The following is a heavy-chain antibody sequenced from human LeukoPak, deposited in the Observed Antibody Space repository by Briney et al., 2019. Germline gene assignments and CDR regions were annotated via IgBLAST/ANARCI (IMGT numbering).Heavy chain of an antibody. CDR3: ARIGDGGWYDNAFDI. V-gene: IGHV2-70*04. J-gene: IGHJ3*02. CDR2: IDWDDDK. CDR1: GFSLSTSGRR. Sequence: SGPTPMNPTPTLTLTCTFSGFSLSTSGRRVSWIRQPPVKALEWLSLIDWDDDKFYSTSLKTRLTISKDTSKNQVVLTMTNMDPVDTATYYCARIGDGGWYDNAFDIWGQGTMVTVSS. D-gene: IGHD6-19*01.